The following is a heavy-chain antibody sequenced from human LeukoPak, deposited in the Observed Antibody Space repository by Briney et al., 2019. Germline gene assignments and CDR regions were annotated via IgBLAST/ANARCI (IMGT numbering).Heavy chain of an antibody. V-gene: IGHV3-48*01. J-gene: IGHJ4*02. D-gene: IGHD4/OR15-4a*01. CDR3: AKSGLSRFDY. Sequence: GGSLRLSCAASGFTFSSYRMNWVRQAPGKGLEWVSHISSSSSTIYYADSVKGRFTISRDNAKNSLYLQMNSLRADDTAVYYCAKSGLSRFDYWGQGTLVTVSS. CDR1: GFTFSSYR. CDR2: ISSSSSTI.